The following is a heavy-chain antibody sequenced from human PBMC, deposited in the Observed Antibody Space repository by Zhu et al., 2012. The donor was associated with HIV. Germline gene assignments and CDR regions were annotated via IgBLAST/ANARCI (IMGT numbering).Heavy chain of an antibody. CDR3: AREPVTPYYYYGMDV. CDR1: GGSISSHY. V-gene: IGHV4-59*11. Sequence: QLQESGPGLVKPSETLSLTCTVSGGSISSHYWSWIRQPPGKGLEWIGYIYYSGSTNYNPSLKSRVTISVDTSKNQFSLKLSSVTAADTAVYYCAREPVTPYYYYGMDVWGQGTRVTVSS. J-gene: IGHJ6*02. CDR2: IYYSGST. D-gene: IGHD4-23*01.